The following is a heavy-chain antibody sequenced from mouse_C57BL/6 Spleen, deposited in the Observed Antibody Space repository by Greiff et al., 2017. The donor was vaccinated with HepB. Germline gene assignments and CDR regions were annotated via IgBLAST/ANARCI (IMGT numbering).Heavy chain of an antibody. CDR2: MYPGDGDT. Sequence: VKLMESGAELVKPGASVKISCKASGYAFSSYWMNWVKQRPGKGLEWIGQMYPGDGDTNYNGKFKGKATLTADKSSSTAYMQLSSLTSEDSAVYFCARTYGNFYWYFDVWGTGTTVTVSS. D-gene: IGHD2-1*01. CDR3: ARTYGNFYWYFDV. J-gene: IGHJ1*03. V-gene: IGHV1-80*01. CDR1: GYAFSSYW.